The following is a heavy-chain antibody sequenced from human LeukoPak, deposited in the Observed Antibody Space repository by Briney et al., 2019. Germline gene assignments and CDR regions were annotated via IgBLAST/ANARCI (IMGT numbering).Heavy chain of an antibody. J-gene: IGHJ5*02. Sequence: SETLSLTCTVSGGSISSYYWSWLRQPPGKGLEWIGYIYYSGSTNYNPSLKSRVTISVDTSKNQFSLKLSSVTAADTAVYYCARAYCGGDCYSWWFDPWGQGTLVTVSS. CDR2: IYYSGST. D-gene: IGHD2-21*02. V-gene: IGHV4-59*01. CDR3: ARAYCGGDCYSWWFDP. CDR1: GGSISSYY.